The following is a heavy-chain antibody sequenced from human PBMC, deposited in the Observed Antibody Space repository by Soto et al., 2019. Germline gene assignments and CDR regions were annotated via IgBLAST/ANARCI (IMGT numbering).Heavy chain of an antibody. V-gene: IGHV3-15*01. Sequence: EVQLVESGGGLVQPGGSLRLSCAASGFTFSNAWMNWVRQAPGKGLEWIGRIKTRADGGTAAHATPVKGRVTISREDSKNTLYLQMNSLKPEDTAVYYCTTVNPYASDSCGHCYWGQGTLVTVSS. CDR2: IKTRADGGTA. D-gene: IGHD3-22*01. CDR3: TTVNPYASDSCGHCY. CDR1: GFTFSNAW. J-gene: IGHJ4*02.